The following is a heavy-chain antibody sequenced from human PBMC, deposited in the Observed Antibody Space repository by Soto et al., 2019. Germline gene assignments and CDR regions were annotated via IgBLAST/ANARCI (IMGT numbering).Heavy chain of an antibody. CDR1: GGTFSSYA. J-gene: IGHJ4*02. CDR2: IIPIFGTA. CDR3: ARGLYYYDCSMGFDH. Sequence: QVQLVQSGAEVKKPGSSVKVSCKASGGTFSSYAISWVRQAPGQGLEWMGGIIPIFGTANYAQKFQGRVTITADESTSTASMEPSSLRSEDTAVYYCARGLYYYDCSMGFDHWCQGTLVTVS. V-gene: IGHV1-69*01. D-gene: IGHD3-22*01.